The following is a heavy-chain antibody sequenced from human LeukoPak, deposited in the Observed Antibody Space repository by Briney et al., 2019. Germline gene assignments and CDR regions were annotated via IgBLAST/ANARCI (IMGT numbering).Heavy chain of an antibody. Sequence: GGSLRLSCAASGFTFSSYGMHWVRQAPGKGLEWVAVISYDGSNKYYADSVKGRFTISRDNSKNTLYLQMNSLRAEDTAVYYCAKLAERTSSSWYYYYYYGMDVWGQGTTVTVSS. CDR2: ISYDGSNK. D-gene: IGHD6-13*01. V-gene: IGHV3-30*18. CDR1: GFTFSSYG. CDR3: AKLAERTSSSWYYYYYYGMDV. J-gene: IGHJ6*02.